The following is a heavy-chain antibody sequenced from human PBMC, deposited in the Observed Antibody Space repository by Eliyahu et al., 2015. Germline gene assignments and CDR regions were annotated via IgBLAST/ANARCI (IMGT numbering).Heavy chain of an antibody. Sequence: QLRLQESGSGLVQASQTLSLTCAVSGGSVGGADYSWSWIRQPPGEGPGWIGDLYHRGTYYSNPSLESRVTMSLDRSQNQFSLTLNSVTAADTAVYYCARGGTGGYYPPFDYWGQGMLVTVSS. CDR2: LYHRGTY. CDR1: GGSVGGADYS. V-gene: IGHV4-30-2*01. CDR3: ARGGTGGYYPPFDY. D-gene: IGHD3-22*01. J-gene: IGHJ4*02.